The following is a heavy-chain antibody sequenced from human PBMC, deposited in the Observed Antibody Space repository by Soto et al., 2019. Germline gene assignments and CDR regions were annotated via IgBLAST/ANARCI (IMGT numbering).Heavy chain of an antibody. CDR3: ARARAYSSSWYGYFDL. J-gene: IGHJ2*01. CDR2: IYYSGST. V-gene: IGHV4-61*01. Sequence: QVQLQESGPGLVKLSETLSLTCTVSGGSVSSGSYYWSWIRQPPGKGLEWIGYIYYSGSTNYNPSLKSRVTISVDTSKNQFSLKLSSVTAADTAVYYCARARAYSSSWYGYFDLWGRGTLVTVSS. CDR1: GGSVSSGSYY. D-gene: IGHD6-13*01.